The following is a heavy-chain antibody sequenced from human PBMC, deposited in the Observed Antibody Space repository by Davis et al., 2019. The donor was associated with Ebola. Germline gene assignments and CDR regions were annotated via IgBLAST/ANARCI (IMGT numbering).Heavy chain of an antibody. CDR1: GYTFNSHG. CDR3: ARGRNGGWDFDY. D-gene: IGHD6-19*01. J-gene: IGHJ4*02. CDR2: ISAYNGHT. V-gene: IGHV1-18*01. Sequence: ASVKVSCKASGYTFNSHGISWVRQAPGHGLEWMAWISAYNGHTNYAQKFQGRLTLTTDTSTSTVYMELRSLTSDDTAEYYCARGRNGGWDFDYWGQGTRVIVSS.